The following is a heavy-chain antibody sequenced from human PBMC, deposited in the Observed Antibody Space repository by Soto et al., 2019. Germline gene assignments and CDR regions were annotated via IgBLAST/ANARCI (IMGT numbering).Heavy chain of an antibody. CDR2: ISGSGGST. J-gene: IGHJ4*02. V-gene: IGHV3-23*01. CDR3: AKDRWDMVVVVADL. D-gene: IGHD2-15*01. CDR1: GFTFSSYD. Sequence: EVQLLESGGGLVQPGGSLRLSCAASGFTFSSYDMSWVRQAPGKGLEWVSAISGSGGSTYYADSVKGRFILSRDNSKNTLYLQMNSLRAEDTAVYYCAKDRWDMVVVVADLWGPGTLVSVSS.